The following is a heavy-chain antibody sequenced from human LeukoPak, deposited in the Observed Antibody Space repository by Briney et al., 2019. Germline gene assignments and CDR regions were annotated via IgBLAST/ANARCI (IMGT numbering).Heavy chain of an antibody. V-gene: IGHV4-31*03. CDR1: GGSISGGAYY. J-gene: IGHJ5*02. CDR2: IYYSGAT. Sequence: PSQTLSLTCTVSGGSISGGAYYWSWVRQHPGKGLEFIGYIYYSGATFHNPSLWSRVTMSLDRSKNQFSLNLTSVTAADTAVYYCARVISSAWRQNDLWGQGILVTVSS. D-gene: IGHD3-22*01. CDR3: ARVISSAWRQNDL.